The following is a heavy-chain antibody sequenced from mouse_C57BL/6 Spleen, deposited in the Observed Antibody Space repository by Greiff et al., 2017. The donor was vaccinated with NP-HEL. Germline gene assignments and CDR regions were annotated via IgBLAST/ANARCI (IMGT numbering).Heavy chain of an antibody. J-gene: IGHJ4*01. CDR2: ISSGSSTI. CDR1: GFTFSDYG. CDR3: ARAGGGYYAMDY. Sequence: EVMLVESGGGLVKPGGSLKLSCAASGFTFSDYGMHWVRQAPEKGLEWVAYISSGSSTIYYADTVKGRFTISRDNAKNTLFLQMTSLRSEDTAMYDCARAGGGYYAMDYWGQGTSVTVSS. V-gene: IGHV5-17*01.